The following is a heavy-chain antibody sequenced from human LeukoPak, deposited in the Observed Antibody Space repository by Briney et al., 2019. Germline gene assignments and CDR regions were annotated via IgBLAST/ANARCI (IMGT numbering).Heavy chain of an antibody. V-gene: IGHV1-8*01. CDR1: GYTFTSYD. CDR3: ARSRQWPRSWFDP. CDR2: MNPNSGNT. D-gene: IGHD6-19*01. J-gene: IGHJ5*02. Sequence: GASVKVSCKASGYTFTSYDINWVRQATGQGLEWMGWMNPNSGNTGYAQKFQGRVTMTRNTSISTAYMELSSLRSEDAAVYYCARSRQWPRSWFDPWGQGTLVTVSS.